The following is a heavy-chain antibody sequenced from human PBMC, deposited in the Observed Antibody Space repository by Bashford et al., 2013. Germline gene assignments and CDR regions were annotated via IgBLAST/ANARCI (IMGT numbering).Heavy chain of an antibody. CDR2: LLHWGAP. J-gene: IGHJ4*02. V-gene: IGHV4-31*03. CDR3: ARGYLERSTIPTFDY. CDR1: GWLHQQWWLL. Sequence: SETLSLTCTVSGWLHQQWWLLLELDPPAPREGPGVDWVHLLHWGAPTTTRPFKNRVTISVDTSKNQFSLELSSVTAADTAVYYCARGYLERSTIPTFDYWGQGTPGHRPPQ. D-gene: IGHD5-24*01.